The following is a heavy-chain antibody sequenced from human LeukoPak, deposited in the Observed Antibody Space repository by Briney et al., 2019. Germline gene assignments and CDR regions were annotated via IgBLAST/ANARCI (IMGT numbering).Heavy chain of an antibody. CDR2: IIPIFGTA. J-gene: IGHJ6*04. CDR3: ARDDELLGYYYYGMDV. V-gene: IGHV1-69*13. Sequence: AASVKVSCKASGYTFTSYYMHWVRQAPGQGLEWMGGIIPIFGTANYVQKFQGRVTITADESTSTAYMELSSLRSEDTAVYYCARDDELLGYYYYGMDVWGKGTTVTVSS. CDR1: GYTFTSYY. D-gene: IGHD2-15*01.